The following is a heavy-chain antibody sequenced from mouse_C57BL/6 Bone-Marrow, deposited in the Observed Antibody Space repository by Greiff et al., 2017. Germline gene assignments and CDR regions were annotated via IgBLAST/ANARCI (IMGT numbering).Heavy chain of an antibody. CDR1: GYTFTSYW. V-gene: IGHV1-64*01. CDR2: IHPNSGST. CDR3: ARRDYYYGSSPWCFDV. D-gene: IGHD1-1*01. J-gene: IGHJ1*03. Sequence: QVQLQQPGAELVKPGASVKLSCKASGYTFTSYWMHWVKQRPGQGLEWIGMIHPNSGSTNYNEKFKSKATLTVDKSSSTAYMQRSSLTSEDSAVYYCARRDYYYGSSPWCFDVWGTGTTVTVSS.